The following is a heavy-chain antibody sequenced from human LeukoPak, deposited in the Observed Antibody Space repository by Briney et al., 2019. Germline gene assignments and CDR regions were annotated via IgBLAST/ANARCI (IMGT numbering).Heavy chain of an antibody. Sequence: SETLSLTCTVSGGSISSYYWSWIRQPPGKGLEWIGYIYYSGSTNYNPSLKSRVTISVDTPKNQFSLKLSSVTAADTAVYYCARGLLTTVTPFDYWGQGTLVTVSS. CDR2: IYYSGST. CDR1: GGSISSYY. V-gene: IGHV4-59*01. D-gene: IGHD4-17*01. J-gene: IGHJ4*02. CDR3: ARGLLTTVTPFDY.